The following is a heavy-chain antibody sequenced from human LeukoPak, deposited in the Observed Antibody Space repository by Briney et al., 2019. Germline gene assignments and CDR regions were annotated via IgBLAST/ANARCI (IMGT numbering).Heavy chain of an antibody. Sequence: ASVKVSCKASGYTFTGYYMHWVRQAPGQGLEWMGWINPNSGGTNYAQKFQGRVTMTRDTSISTAYMELSRLRSDDTAVYYCAREGDNWNYYRYFDYWGQGTLVTVSS. V-gene: IGHV1-2*02. CDR2: INPNSGGT. CDR1: GYTFTGYY. D-gene: IGHD1-7*01. CDR3: AREGDNWNYYRYFDY. J-gene: IGHJ4*02.